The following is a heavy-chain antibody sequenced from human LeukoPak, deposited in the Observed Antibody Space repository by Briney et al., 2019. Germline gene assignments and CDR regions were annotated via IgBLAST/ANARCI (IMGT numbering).Heavy chain of an antibody. CDR1: GFTFSSYE. CDR2: ISSSGSTI. CDR3: ARPLTIAAAGNYYYYYGMDV. J-gene: IGHJ6*04. Sequence: GGSLRLSCAASGFTFSSYEMNWVRQAPGKGLEWVSYISSSGSTIYYADSVKGRFTISRDNAKNSLYLQMNSLRAEDTAVYYCARPLTIAAAGNYYYYYGMDVWDKGTTVTVSS. D-gene: IGHD6-13*01. V-gene: IGHV3-48*03.